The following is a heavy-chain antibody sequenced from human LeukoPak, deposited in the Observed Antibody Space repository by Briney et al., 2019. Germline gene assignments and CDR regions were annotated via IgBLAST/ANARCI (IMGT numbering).Heavy chain of an antibody. Sequence: PGGSLKLSCEASGFTFSSYAMHWVRQAPGKGLEWVAVINHDGSNKYYAESVKGRFTISRDKSMNTPYLQMNSLRAEDTAVYYCARGGNYDILTAHRGNWGQGTLVTVSS. V-gene: IGHV3-30*04. CDR1: GFTFSSYA. J-gene: IGHJ4*02. CDR3: ARGGNYDILTAHRGN. D-gene: IGHD3-9*01. CDR2: INHDGSNK.